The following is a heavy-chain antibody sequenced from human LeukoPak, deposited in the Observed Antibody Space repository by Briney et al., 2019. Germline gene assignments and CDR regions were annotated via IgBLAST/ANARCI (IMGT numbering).Heavy chain of an antibody. CDR3: ARVIDAFSYYFDY. Sequence: SETLSLTCAVSGVSLNGYYWSWIRQPPGKGLEWIGYIYHSGSTYYNPSLKSRVTISVDRSKNQFSLKLSSVTAADTAVYYCARVIDAFSYYFDYWGQGTLVTVSS. D-gene: IGHD2-15*01. CDR2: IYHSGST. CDR1: GVSLNGYY. J-gene: IGHJ4*02. V-gene: IGHV4-30-2*01.